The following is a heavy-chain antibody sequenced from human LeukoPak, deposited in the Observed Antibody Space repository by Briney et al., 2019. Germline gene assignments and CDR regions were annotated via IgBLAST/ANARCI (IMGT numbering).Heavy chain of an antibody. CDR3: ARVSSVAGTSDY. CDR2: ITSAGST. J-gene: IGHJ4*02. Sequence: PGGSLRLSCAASGFTFSDFYMTWIRQAPGKGLEWISYITSAGSTYYAGSVKGRFTISRDNAKNSLYLQMNSLRAEDTAVYYCARVSSVAGTSDYWGQGTLVTVSS. CDR1: GFTFSDFY. D-gene: IGHD6-19*01. V-gene: IGHV3-11*04.